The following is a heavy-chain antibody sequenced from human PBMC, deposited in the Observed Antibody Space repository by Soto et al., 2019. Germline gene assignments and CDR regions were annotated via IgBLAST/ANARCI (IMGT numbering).Heavy chain of an antibody. Sequence: SETLSLTCAVYGGSFSGYYWSWIRQPPGKGLEWIGEINHSGSTNYNPSLKSRVTISVDTSKNQFSLKLSSVTAADTAVYYCARGFNLYKHQRYYYYYMDVWGKGTTVTVSS. CDR1: GGSFSGYY. D-gene: IGHD3-16*02. J-gene: IGHJ6*03. V-gene: IGHV4-34*01. CDR2: INHSGST. CDR3: ARGFNLYKHQRYYYYYMDV.